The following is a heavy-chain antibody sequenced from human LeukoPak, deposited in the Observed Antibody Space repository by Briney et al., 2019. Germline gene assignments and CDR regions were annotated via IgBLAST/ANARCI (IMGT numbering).Heavy chain of an antibody. V-gene: IGHV4-39*01. CDR3: ARQGAAAGNPYNWFDP. CDR1: GGSISSSSYY. Sequence: SETLSLTCTVSGGSISSSSYYWGWIRQPPGKGLEWIGSIYYSGSTYYNPSLKSRVTISVDTSKNQFSLKLSSVTAADTAVYYCARQGAAAGNPYNWFDPWGQGTLVTVSS. J-gene: IGHJ5*02. CDR2: IYYSGST. D-gene: IGHD6-13*01.